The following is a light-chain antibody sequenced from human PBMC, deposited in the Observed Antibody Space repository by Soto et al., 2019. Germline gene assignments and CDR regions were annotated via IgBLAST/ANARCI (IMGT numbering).Light chain of an antibody. Sequence: QSALAQPPSASGSPGQSVTISCTGTSSDVGGYNYVSWYQQHPGKAPKLMIYEVSERPSGVPDRFSGSKSSNTASLTVSGHQAEDEADYYCSSYAGSNNFVFGTGTKVTVL. V-gene: IGLV2-8*01. CDR2: EVS. J-gene: IGLJ1*01. CDR3: SSYAGSNNFV. CDR1: SSDVGGYNY.